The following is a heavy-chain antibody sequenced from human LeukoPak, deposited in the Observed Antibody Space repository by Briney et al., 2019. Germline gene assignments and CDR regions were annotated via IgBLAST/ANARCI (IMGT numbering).Heavy chain of an antibody. CDR3: ARVRDYYDTLTARSFDY. J-gene: IGHJ4*02. CDR1: GFTFSSYE. V-gene: IGHV3-48*03. D-gene: IGHD3-9*01. Sequence: PGGSLRLSCAASGFTFSSYEMNWVRQAPGKGLEWVSYISSSGSTIYYADSVKGRFTISRDNAKNSLYLQMNSLRAEDTAVYYCARVRDYYDTLTARSFDYWGQGTLVTVSS. CDR2: ISSSGSTI.